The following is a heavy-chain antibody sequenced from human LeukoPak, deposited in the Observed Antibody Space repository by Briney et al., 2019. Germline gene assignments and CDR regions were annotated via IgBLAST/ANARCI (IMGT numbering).Heavy chain of an antibody. CDR2: IYYSGST. Sequence: SETLSLTCTVSGYSISSYYWSWIRQPPGKGLEWIGYIYYSGSTNYNPSLKSRVTISVDTSKNQFSLKLSSVTAADTAVYYCAREFGPGTFDIWGQGTMVTVSS. CDR1: GYSISSYY. D-gene: IGHD3-10*01. V-gene: IGHV4-59*12. J-gene: IGHJ3*02. CDR3: AREFGPGTFDI.